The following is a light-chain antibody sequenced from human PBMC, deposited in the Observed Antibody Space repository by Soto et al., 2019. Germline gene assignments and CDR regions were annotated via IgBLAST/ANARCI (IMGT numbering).Light chain of an antibody. Sequence: QSALTQPASVSGSPGQSITISCTGTSSDVGGYNYVSWYQQYPGKAPKLMIYEVSKRPSGVSNRFSGSKSGNTASLTISGLQAEDEADYYCCSYASSNTLVVGGGTKLTVL. CDR3: CSYASSNTLV. V-gene: IGLV2-23*02. J-gene: IGLJ2*01. CDR1: SSDVGGYNY. CDR2: EVS.